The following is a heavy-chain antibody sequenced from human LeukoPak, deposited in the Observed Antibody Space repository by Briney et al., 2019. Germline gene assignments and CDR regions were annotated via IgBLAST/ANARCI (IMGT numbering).Heavy chain of an antibody. D-gene: IGHD6-6*01. Sequence: PGGSLRLSCAASGFTFSDYYMSWIRQAPGKGLEWVSYISSSGSTIYYADSVKGRFTISRDNAKNSLYLQMNSLRAEDTAVYYCARLGLYSSSYSYYYGMDVWGQGTTVTVSS. CDR3: ARLGLYSSSYSYYYGMDV. CDR2: ISSSGSTI. J-gene: IGHJ6*02. V-gene: IGHV3-11*04. CDR1: GFTFSDYY.